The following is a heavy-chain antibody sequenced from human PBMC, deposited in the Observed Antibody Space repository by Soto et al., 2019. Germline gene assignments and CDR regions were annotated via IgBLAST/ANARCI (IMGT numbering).Heavy chain of an antibody. CDR3: ARGDYRAVAGTLDAFDI. D-gene: IGHD6-19*01. CDR1: GFTFSSYA. Sequence: QVQLVESGGGVVQPGRSLRLSCAASGFTFSSYAMHWVRQAPGKGLEWVAVISYDGSNKYYADSVKGRFTISRDNSKNTLYMQMNSLRAEDTAVYYCARGDYRAVAGTLDAFDIWGQGTMVTVSS. CDR2: ISYDGSNK. J-gene: IGHJ3*02. V-gene: IGHV3-30-3*01.